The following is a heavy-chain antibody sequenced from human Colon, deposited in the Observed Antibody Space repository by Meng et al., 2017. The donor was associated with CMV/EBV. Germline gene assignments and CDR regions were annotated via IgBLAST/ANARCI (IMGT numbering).Heavy chain of an antibody. CDR3: ARAMTTITTGRFDP. CDR1: GASITNNYYY. CDR2: ISDSGST. V-gene: IGHV4-39*07. Sequence: SETLSLTCTVSGASITNNYYYWRWIRQPPGQGLEWIGGISDSGSTSYNPSLKSRVTISVDTSKNQFSLNLTSVTAADTAIYYCARAMTTITTGRFDPWGQGTLVTVSS. D-gene: IGHD5-24*01. J-gene: IGHJ5*02.